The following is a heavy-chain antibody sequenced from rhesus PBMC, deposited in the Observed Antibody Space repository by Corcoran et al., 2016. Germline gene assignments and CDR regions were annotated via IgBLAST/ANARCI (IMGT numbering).Heavy chain of an antibody. CDR2: VSGRGGSP. CDR3: TEGWSSGP. Sequence: QLQLQESGPGLVKPSETLSLTCAVSGASISTNYWSWIRRPPGKGLEWIGRVSGRGGSPDDSPSIKSRVTLSTDTSKNHISRKLASVAAADTAVYYCTEGWSSGPWGQGVLVTVSS. V-gene: IGHV4-173*01. J-gene: IGHJ4*01. D-gene: IGHD6-25*01. CDR1: GASISTNY.